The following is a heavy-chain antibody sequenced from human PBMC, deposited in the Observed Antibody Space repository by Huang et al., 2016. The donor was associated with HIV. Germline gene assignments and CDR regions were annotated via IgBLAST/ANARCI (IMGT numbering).Heavy chain of an antibody. J-gene: IGHJ4*02. CDR3: ARDWSFGSSTSPAD. V-gene: IGHV1-2*02. CDR1: GYTFTDSN. D-gene: IGHD6-6*01. Sequence: QVQLVQSGAEVKNPGASVRVSCQASGYTFTDSNIHWVRQAPGQGLEGMGWINPKRGGTIYAQRFQGRSTRTREPTISTVHMDLRRIQSDDTAVYFCARDWSFGSSTSPADWGQGTLVTVSS. CDR2: INPKRGGT.